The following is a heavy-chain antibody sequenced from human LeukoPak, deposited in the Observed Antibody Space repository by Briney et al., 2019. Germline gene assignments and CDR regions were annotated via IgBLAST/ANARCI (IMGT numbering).Heavy chain of an antibody. Sequence: PGGSLRLSCAASGFTFDDYAMHWVRQAPGKGLEWVSGISWNSGSIGYADSVKGRFTISRDNAKNSLYLQMNSLRAEDMALYYCAREVGATPYFDYWGQGTLVTVSS. CDR3: AREVGATPYFDY. CDR1: GFTFDDYA. V-gene: IGHV3-9*03. CDR2: ISWNSGSI. J-gene: IGHJ4*02. D-gene: IGHD1-26*01.